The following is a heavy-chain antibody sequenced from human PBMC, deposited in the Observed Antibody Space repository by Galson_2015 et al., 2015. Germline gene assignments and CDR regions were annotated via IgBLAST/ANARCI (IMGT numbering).Heavy chain of an antibody. Sequence: SLRLSCAASGFTFSSYDMHWVRQATGKGLEWVSAIGTAGDTYYPGSVKGRFTISRENAKNSLYLQMNSLRAGDTAVYYCARAPPRFLEGYYYYMDVWGKGTTVTVSS. J-gene: IGHJ6*03. CDR3: ARAPPRFLEGYYYYMDV. V-gene: IGHV3-13*04. D-gene: IGHD3-3*01. CDR1: GFTFSSYD. CDR2: IGTAGDT.